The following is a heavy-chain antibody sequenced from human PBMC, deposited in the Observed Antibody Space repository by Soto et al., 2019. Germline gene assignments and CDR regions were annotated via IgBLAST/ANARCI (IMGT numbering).Heavy chain of an antibody. CDR3: AKSGGRIVVVVAATVDY. V-gene: IGHV3-30*18. J-gene: IGHJ4*02. CDR2: ISYDGSNK. CDR1: GFTFSSYG. Sequence: GGSLRLSCAASGFTFSSYGMHWVRQAPGKGLEWVAVISYDGSNKYYADSVKGRFTISRGNSKNTLYLQMNSLRAEDTAVYYCAKSGGRIVVVVAATVDYWGQGTLVTVSS. D-gene: IGHD2-15*01.